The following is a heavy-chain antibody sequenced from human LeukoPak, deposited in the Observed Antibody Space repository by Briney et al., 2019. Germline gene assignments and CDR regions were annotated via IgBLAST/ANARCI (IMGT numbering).Heavy chain of an antibody. CDR2: IYYSGST. CDR1: GGSISSYY. Sequence: SETLSLTCTVSGGSISSYYWSWIRQPPGKGLEWIGYIYYSGSTNYSPSLKSRVTISVDTSKSQFSLKLSSVTAADTAVYYCARHSITAGTEYAFDIWGQGTMVTVSS. J-gene: IGHJ3*02. D-gene: IGHD6-13*01. V-gene: IGHV4-59*08. CDR3: ARHSITAGTEYAFDI.